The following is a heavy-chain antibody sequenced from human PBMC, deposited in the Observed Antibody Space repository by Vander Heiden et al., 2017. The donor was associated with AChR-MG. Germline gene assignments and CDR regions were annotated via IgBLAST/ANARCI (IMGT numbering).Heavy chain of an antibody. CDR1: GFTFDDYA. CDR2: ISWNSGRI. CDR3: AKEGTAWEGGYYFDY. V-gene: IGHV3-9*01. Sequence: EVQLVESGGGLVQPGRSLRLSCAASGFTFDDYAIHWVRQAPGKGLEWVAGISWNSGRIGYAESVKGRFTISRDNAKNSLYLQMNSLRAEDTALYYCAKEGTAWEGGYYFDYWGQGTLVTVSS. J-gene: IGHJ4*02. D-gene: IGHD1-26*01.